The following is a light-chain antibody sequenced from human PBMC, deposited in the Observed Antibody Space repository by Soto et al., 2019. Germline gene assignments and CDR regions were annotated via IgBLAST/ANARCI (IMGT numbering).Light chain of an antibody. CDR2: AAS. CDR1: ESISSY. J-gene: IGKJ4*01. Sequence: DIQMTQSPSSLSASVGARVTLTCRASESISSYLNWYQQNPGKAPKLLIYAASSLQSGVPSRFTDSGSGTDFALTISSLQPEDFATYYCQQSYSTPLTFGGGTKVEI. V-gene: IGKV1-39*01. CDR3: QQSYSTPLT.